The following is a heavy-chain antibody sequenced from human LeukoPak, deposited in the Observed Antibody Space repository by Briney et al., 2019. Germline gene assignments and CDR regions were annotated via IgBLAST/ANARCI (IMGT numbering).Heavy chain of an antibody. CDR1: GGSISTSNYY. CDR3: ACPSGNHLYSFDY. V-gene: IGHV4-39*07. Sequence: SETLSFTCTVSGGSISTSNYYWGWIRQPPGKGLEWIGNIFYSGSTYYNPSVKSRVTITLDTSRNQFSLKLNSVTAADTAVYYCACPSGNHLYSFDYWGQGTLVTVSS. J-gene: IGHJ4*02. D-gene: IGHD1-14*01. CDR2: IFYSGST.